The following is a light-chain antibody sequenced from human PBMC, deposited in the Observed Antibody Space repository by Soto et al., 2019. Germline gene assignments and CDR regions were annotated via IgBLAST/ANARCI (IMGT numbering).Light chain of an antibody. J-gene: IGKJ4*02. CDR2: GAY. V-gene: IGKV3-20*01. CDR3: QQYGSSPPLR. Sequence: EIGLPQSPGTLSLSPGERATLSSKASQSITSNYLGWYQQKPGQAPRLLIYGAYSRATGIPDRFSGSGSGTDFTLTISRLEPEDFAVYYCQQYGSSPPLRFGGGTMVEIK. CDR1: QSITSNY.